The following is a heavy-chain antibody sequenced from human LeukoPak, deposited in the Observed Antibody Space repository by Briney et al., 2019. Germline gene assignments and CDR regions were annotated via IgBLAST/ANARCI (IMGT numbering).Heavy chain of an antibody. CDR1: GGSFSGYY. Sequence: SETLSLTCAVYGGSFSGYYWSWIRQPPGKGLEWIGEINHSGSTNYNPSLKSRVTISVDTSKNQFSLKLSSVTAADTAVYYCARPDDYGDYDAFDIWGQGTMVTVSS. CDR3: ARPDDYGDYDAFDI. D-gene: IGHD4-17*01. V-gene: IGHV4-34*01. J-gene: IGHJ3*02. CDR2: INHSGST.